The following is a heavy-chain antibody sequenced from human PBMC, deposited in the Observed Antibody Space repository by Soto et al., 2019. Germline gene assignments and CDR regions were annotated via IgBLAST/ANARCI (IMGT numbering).Heavy chain of an antibody. J-gene: IGHJ3*02. Sequence: SETLSLTCTVSGGSISSGDYYWSWIRQPPGKGLEWIGYIYYSGSTYYNPSLKSRVTISVDTSKNQFSLKLSSVTAADTAVYYCARDAYGSGKGKAFDIWGQGTMVTVSS. D-gene: IGHD3-10*01. V-gene: IGHV4-30-4*01. CDR3: ARDAYGSGKGKAFDI. CDR2: IYYSGST. CDR1: GGSISSGDYY.